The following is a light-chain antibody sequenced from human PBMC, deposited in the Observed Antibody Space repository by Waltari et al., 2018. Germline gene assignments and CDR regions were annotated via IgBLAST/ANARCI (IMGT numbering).Light chain of an antibody. CDR3: QQYGSLSWT. V-gene: IGKV3-20*01. J-gene: IGKJ1*01. CDR1: QSVSSSY. CDR2: GAS. Sequence: EIVLTQSPGTPSLSPGERATLSCRASQSVSSSYLAWYQQKPGQTPRLLIYGASSRATGIPDRFSGSGSGTDFTLTISRLEPEDFAVYYCQQYGSLSWTFGQGTKVEIK.